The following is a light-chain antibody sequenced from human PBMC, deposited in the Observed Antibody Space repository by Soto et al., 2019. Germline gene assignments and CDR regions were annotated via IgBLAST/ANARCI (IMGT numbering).Light chain of an antibody. Sequence: AIQMTQSPASLSASVGDRVTITCRASHDIRNDLAWYQQKPGKAPKLLIYAASTLQSGVPSRFSGSGSGTDIPLSISSLQPEDLATYFYLQDYSFLTFGPGTKVVFK. CDR1: HDIRND. V-gene: IGKV1-6*01. CDR3: LQDYSFLT. CDR2: AAS. J-gene: IGKJ3*01.